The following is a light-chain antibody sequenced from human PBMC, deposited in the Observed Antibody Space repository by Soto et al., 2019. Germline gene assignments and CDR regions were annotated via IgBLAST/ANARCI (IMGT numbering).Light chain of an antibody. CDR3: AAWDDSLNGFYV. V-gene: IGLV1-44*01. CDR1: SSNIGSNT. J-gene: IGLJ1*01. CDR2: SNN. Sequence: QSVLTQPPSGSGTPGQRVTISCSGSSSNIGSNTVNWCQQLPGTAPKLLIYSNNQRPSGVPDRFSGSKSGTSASLAISGLQSEDEADYYCAAWDDSLNGFYVFGTGTKVTVL.